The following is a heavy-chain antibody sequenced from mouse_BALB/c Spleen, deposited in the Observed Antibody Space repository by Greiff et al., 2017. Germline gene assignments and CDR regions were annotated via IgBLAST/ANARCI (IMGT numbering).Heavy chain of an antibody. CDR1: GYTFTDYY. Sequence: QVQLQQSGAELARPGASVKLSCKASGYTFTDYYINWVKQRTGQGLEWIGEIYPGSGNTYYNEKFKGKATLTADKSSSTAYMQLSSLTSEDSAVYYCTIDTTVVDYAMDYWGQGTSVTVSS. D-gene: IGHD1-1*01. CDR2: IYPGSGNT. CDR3: TIDTTVVDYAMDY. V-gene: IGHV1-77*01. J-gene: IGHJ4*01.